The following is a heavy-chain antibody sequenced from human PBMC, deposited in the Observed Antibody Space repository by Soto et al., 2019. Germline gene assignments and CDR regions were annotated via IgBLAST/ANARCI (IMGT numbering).Heavy chain of an antibody. Sequence: PGESLKISCKVSGYSFNSYWIAWVRQRPGKGLEWMGIIYPSNSDTKYSPSFQGQVTISADESISTAYLQWSSLKASDTAMYFCARDLGFGGNPETFDIWGQGTMVTVSS. D-gene: IGHD2-15*01. CDR2: IYPSNSDT. CDR1: GYSFNSYW. CDR3: ARDLGFGGNPETFDI. V-gene: IGHV5-51*01. J-gene: IGHJ3*02.